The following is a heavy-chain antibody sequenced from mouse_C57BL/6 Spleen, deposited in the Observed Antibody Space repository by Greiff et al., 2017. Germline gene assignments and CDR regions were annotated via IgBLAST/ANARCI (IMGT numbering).Heavy chain of an antibody. CDR1: GFTFSNYW. D-gene: IGHD2-1*01. Sequence: EVELQESGGGLVQPGGSMKLSCVASGFTFSNYWMNWVRQSPEKGLEWVAQIRLKSDNYATHYAESVKGRFTISRDDSKSSVYLQMNNLRAEDTGIYYCTDYYGNYGYFDYWGQGTTLTVSS. J-gene: IGHJ2*01. CDR2: IRLKSDNYAT. CDR3: TDYYGNYGYFDY. V-gene: IGHV6-3*01.